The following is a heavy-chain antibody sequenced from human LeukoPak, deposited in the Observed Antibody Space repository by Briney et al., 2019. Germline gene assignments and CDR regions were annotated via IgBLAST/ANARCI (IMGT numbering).Heavy chain of an antibody. CDR2: IYYSGST. CDR3: ARGTRTGSSWYFDL. Sequence: SQTLSLTCTVSGDSFSSGGYFWSWIRQHPGKGLEWIGYIYYSGSTYYNPSLQSRVSMSVDPSKNQFSLKLSSVTAADTAVYYCARGTRTGSSWYFDLWGRGTLVTVSS. J-gene: IGHJ2*01. CDR1: GDSFSSGGYF. D-gene: IGHD3/OR15-3a*01. V-gene: IGHV4-31*03.